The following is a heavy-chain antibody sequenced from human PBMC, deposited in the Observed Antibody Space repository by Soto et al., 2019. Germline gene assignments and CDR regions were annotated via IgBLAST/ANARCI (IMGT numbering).Heavy chain of an antibody. CDR3: TSSSLGYYDSSGYYYVFHY. Sequence: GGSLRLSCAASGFTFSGSAMHWVRQASGKGLEWVGRIRSKANSYATAYAASVKGRFTISRDDSKNTAYLQMNSLKTEDTAVYYCTSSSLGYYDSSGYYYVFHYWGQGTLVTVSS. CDR1: GFTFSGSA. V-gene: IGHV3-73*01. J-gene: IGHJ4*02. D-gene: IGHD3-22*01. CDR2: IRSKANSYAT.